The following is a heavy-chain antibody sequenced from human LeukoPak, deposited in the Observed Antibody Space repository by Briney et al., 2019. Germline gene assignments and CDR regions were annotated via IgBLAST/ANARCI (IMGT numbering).Heavy chain of an antibody. V-gene: IGHV3-23*01. CDR1: GFTFSSYA. J-gene: IGHJ4*02. D-gene: IGHD3-10*01. Sequence: GGSLRLSCAASGFTFSSYAMSWVRQAPGKGLEWVSGISGSGGNTYYADSVKGRFTISRDNSKNTQYLQMNSLRAEDAAVYYCARDADGVVDYWGQGALVSVSS. CDR3: ARDADGVVDY. CDR2: ISGSGGNT.